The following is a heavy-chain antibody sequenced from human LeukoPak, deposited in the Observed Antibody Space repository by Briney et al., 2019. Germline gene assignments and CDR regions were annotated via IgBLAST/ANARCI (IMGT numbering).Heavy chain of an antibody. CDR3: ARDTARAERYFNT. CDR1: GFTFSNYD. Sequence: GGSLRLSCAASGFTFSNYDMHWVRQAPGKGLEWVAVIRYDGSNTYYADSVKGRFTISRDNSKNSLYLQMNSLSVEDTAVYYCARDTARAERYFNTWGQGTLVTVSS. D-gene: IGHD3-9*01. V-gene: IGHV3-33*01. CDR2: IRYDGSNT. J-gene: IGHJ5*02.